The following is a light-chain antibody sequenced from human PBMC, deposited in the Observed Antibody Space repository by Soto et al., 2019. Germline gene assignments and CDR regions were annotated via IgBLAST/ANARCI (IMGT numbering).Light chain of an antibody. CDR1: SGSVSSSYY. V-gene: IGLV8-61*01. CDR3: MMYMGGGIWV. J-gene: IGLJ3*02. Sequence: QTVVTQEPSFSVSPGGTVTLTCGLSSGSVSSSYYPSWYQHTPGQAPRTLIYNTNTRSSGVPDRFSGSILGNKAALTITGAQADDESDYYCMMYMGGGIWVFGGGTKVTVL. CDR2: NTN.